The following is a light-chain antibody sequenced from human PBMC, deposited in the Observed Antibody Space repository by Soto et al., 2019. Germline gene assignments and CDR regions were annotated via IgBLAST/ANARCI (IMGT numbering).Light chain of an antibody. V-gene: IGKV1-5*03. J-gene: IGKJ2*01. CDR3: QQYNSYPYT. CDR1: QSISSW. Sequence: DIQMTQSPSTLSASVGDRVTITCRASQSISSWLSWYQQKPRKATKLLIYKASSLESGVPSRFSGSGSRTEFTLTISSLHHDDFATYYCQQYNSYPYTFGQGTKLEIK. CDR2: KAS.